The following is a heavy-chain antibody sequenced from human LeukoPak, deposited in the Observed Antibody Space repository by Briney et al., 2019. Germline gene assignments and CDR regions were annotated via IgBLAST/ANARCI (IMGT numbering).Heavy chain of an antibody. CDR2: MKQDGREK. CDR3: ARVDYEAFDI. D-gene: IGHD4-17*01. J-gene: IGHJ3*02. V-gene: IGHV3-7*01. Sequence: GGSLRLSCTASGFIFSNSWMSWVRQAPGKGLEWVANMKQDGREKYYVDSVKGRFTVSRDNAKNSLYLQMNSLRAEDTAVYYCARVDYEAFDIWGQGTMVTVSS. CDR1: GFIFSNSW.